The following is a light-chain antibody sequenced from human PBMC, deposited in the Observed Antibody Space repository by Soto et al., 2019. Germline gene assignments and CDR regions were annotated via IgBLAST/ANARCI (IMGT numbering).Light chain of an antibody. J-gene: IGKJ1*01. CDR1: QSVSSN. CDR2: GAS. Sequence: EIVMTQSPATLSVSPGERATLSCRASQSVSSNLAWYQQKPGQGPRLLIYGASTRATGIPARFSGSGSGTEFTLTISSLQSEEVAVYYCQQYNNWLPWTFGQGTKVDIK. V-gene: IGKV3-15*01. CDR3: QQYNNWLPWT.